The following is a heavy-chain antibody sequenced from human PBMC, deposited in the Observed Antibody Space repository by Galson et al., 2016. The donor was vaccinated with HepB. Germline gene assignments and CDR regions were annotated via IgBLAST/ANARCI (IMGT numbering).Heavy chain of an antibody. CDR2: ISSHNGKT. V-gene: IGHV1-18*01. D-gene: IGHD2-15*01. CDR1: GGTFSSYA. CDR3: ARDVGGNYFDL. J-gene: IGHJ4*02. Sequence: SVKVSCKASGGTFSSYAISWVRQAPGQGFEWIAWISSHNGKTKSAENLQGRVAMTRDKSTSTAYMELRNLTSDDTAVYYCARDVGGNYFDLWGQGSLVIVSS.